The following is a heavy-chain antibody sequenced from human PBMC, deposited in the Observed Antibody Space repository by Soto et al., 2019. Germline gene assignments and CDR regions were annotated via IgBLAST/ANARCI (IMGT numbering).Heavy chain of an antibody. D-gene: IGHD5-18*01. CDR3: ATSISGHSYGPRGGYYNWFDP. CDR1: GGTFSSCA. J-gene: IGHJ5*02. CDR2: IIPIFGTA. Sequence: SVKVSCKASGGTFSSCAISWVRQAPGQGLEWMGGIIPIFGTANYAQKFQGRVTITADESTSTAYMELSSLRSEDTAVYYCATSISGHSYGPRGGYYNWFDPWGQGTLVTVSS. V-gene: IGHV1-69*13.